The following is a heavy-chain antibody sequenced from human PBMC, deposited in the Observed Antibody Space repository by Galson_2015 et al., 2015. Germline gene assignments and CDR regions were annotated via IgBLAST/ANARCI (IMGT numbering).Heavy chain of an antibody. CDR2: ISGSGGST. Sequence: SAISGSGGSTYYADSVKGRFTISRDNAKNSLYLQMNSLRAEDTAVYYCARDWGLAAAGPNAFDIWGQGTMVTVSS. D-gene: IGHD6-13*01. CDR3: ARDWGLAAAGPNAFDI. V-gene: IGHV3-21*01. J-gene: IGHJ3*02.